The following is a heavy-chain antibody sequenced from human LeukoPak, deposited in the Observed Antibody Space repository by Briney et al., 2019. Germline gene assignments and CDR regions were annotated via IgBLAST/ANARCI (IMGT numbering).Heavy chain of an antibody. CDR1: GGSFSGYY. CDR3: ARATNTAMVGFDY. CDR2: IYYSGST. D-gene: IGHD5-18*01. J-gene: IGHJ4*02. Sequence: SETLSLTCAVYGGSFSGYYWSWIRQPPGKGLEWIGSIYYSGSTYYNPSLKSRVTISVDTSKNQFSLKLSSVTAADTAVYYCARATNTAMVGFDYWGQGTLVTVSS. V-gene: IGHV4-34*01.